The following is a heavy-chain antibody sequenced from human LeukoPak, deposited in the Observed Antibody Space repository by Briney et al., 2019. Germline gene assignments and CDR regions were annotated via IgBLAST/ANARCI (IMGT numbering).Heavy chain of an antibody. J-gene: IGHJ3*02. CDR1: GYSFTSYW. CDR3: ARPYDIAHLDAFDI. V-gene: IGHV5-51*01. CDR2: IYPGDSDT. Sequence: GGSLQISCQGSGYSFTSYWIGGVRRLPGKGLEGMGIIYPGDSDTRYSPSFQGQVTISADKSISTAYLQWSSLKASDTAMYYCARPYDIAHLDAFDIWGQGTMVTVSS. D-gene: IGHD3-9*01.